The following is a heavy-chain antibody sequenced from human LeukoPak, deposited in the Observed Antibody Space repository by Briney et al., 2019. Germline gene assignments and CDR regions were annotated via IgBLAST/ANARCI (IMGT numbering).Heavy chain of an antibody. D-gene: IGHD3-22*01. CDR3: ASGGYYYDSSGYYFGAFDI. CDR2: IIPIFGTA. V-gene: IGHV1-69*13. CDR1: GGTFSSYA. J-gene: IGHJ3*02. Sequence: SVKVSCKASGGTFSSYAISWVRQAPGQGLEWMGGIIPIFGTANYAQKFQGRVTITADESTSTAYMELCSLRSEDTAVYYCASGGYYYDSSGYYFGAFDIWGQGTMVTVSS.